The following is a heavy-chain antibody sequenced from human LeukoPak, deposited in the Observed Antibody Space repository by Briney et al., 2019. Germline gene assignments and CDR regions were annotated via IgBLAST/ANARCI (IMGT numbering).Heavy chain of an antibody. CDR2: ISGDGTIK. J-gene: IGHJ4*02. Sequence: GGSLRLSCEPSGFPFSSYWMLWVRQPPGKGLVWVSRISGDGTIKTYADFVRGLFTISRDNTKNILYLQMNSLKVEDTATYFCSRSQFDYWGQGVLVTVSS. CDR1: GFPFSSYW. V-gene: IGHV3-74*03. CDR3: SRSQFDY.